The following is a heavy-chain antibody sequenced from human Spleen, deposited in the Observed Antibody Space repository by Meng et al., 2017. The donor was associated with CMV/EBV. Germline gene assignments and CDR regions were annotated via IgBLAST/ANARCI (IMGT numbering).Heavy chain of an antibody. V-gene: IGHV3-30*03. J-gene: IGHJ5*02. CDR3: ARGPPMRGVGWFDP. Sequence: GESLKISCAASGFTFSSHWMHWVRQTPGKGRVWVAVISYDGSNKYYADSVKGRFTISRDNSKNTLYLQMNSLRAEDTAVYYCARGPPMRGVGWFDPWGQGTLVTVSS. CDR2: ISYDGSNK. D-gene: IGHD3-10*01. CDR1: GFTFSSHW.